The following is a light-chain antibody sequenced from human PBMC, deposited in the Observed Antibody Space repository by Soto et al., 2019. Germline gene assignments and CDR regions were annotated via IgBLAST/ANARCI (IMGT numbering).Light chain of an antibody. J-gene: IGKJ5*01. CDR2: GAS. CDR1: QSVTSGY. CDR3: QHYSSSPPAIT. V-gene: IGKV3-20*01. Sequence: EIVLTQSPGTLSLSPGERATLSCRASQSVTSGYLAWYQQQPNQAPRLLIYGASYRATDIPDRFSGGGSGTDFTLIISRLEPEDFAVYYCQHYSSSPPAITFGQGTRLEIK.